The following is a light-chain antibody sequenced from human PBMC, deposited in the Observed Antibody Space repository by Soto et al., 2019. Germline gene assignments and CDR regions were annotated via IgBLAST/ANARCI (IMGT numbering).Light chain of an antibody. CDR3: QHYNNWPIT. CDR2: GTS. J-gene: IGKJ5*01. CDR1: QSVASN. Sequence: MTQSAASLYVSPGASVTLSCRASQSVASNLAWYQQKPGQAPRLLIYGTSTRATGVPDRFSGSGSGTDFTLTISSLQAADFAVYHCQHYNNWPITFGQGTRLEI. V-gene: IGKV3-15*01.